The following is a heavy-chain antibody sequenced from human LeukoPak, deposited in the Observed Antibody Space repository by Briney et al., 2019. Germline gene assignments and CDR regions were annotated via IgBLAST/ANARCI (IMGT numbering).Heavy chain of an antibody. J-gene: IGHJ4*02. CDR3: ARGSGWTDY. CDR2: IKEDEREK. D-gene: IGHD3/OR15-3a*01. CDR1: GFTFSNYW. V-gene: IGHV3-7*05. Sequence: PGGSLRLSCAASGFTFSNYWMSWVRQAPGKGLEWVANIKEDEREKYHVDSVKGRFAVSKDNAKNSLYLQMNSLRAEDTAVYYCARGSGWTDYWGQGTLVTVSP.